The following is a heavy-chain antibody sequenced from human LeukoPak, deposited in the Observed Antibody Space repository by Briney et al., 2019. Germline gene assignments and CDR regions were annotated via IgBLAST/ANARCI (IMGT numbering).Heavy chain of an antibody. CDR2: IYYSGST. D-gene: IGHD1-26*01. CDR3: ARLDSGSYYIDY. V-gene: IGHV4-39*01. CDR1: GGSISSSSYY. Sequence: SETLSLTCTVSGGSISSSSYYWGWISQPPGKGLEWIGSIYYSGSTYYNPSLKSRVTISVDTSKNQFSLKLSSVTAADTAVYYCARLDSGSYYIDYWGQGTLVTVSS. J-gene: IGHJ4*02.